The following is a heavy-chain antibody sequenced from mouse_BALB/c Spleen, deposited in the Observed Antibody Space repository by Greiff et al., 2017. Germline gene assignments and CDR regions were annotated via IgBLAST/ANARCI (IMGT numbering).Heavy chain of an antibody. CDR2: IWRGGST. CDR1: GFSLTSYG. D-gene: IGHD2-1*01. J-gene: IGHJ4*01. Sequence: QVQLKQSGPSLVQPSQSLSITCTVSGFSLTSYGVHWVRQSPGKGLEWLGVIWRGGSTDYNAAFMSRLSITKDNSKSQVFFKMNSLQADDTAIYYCAKKKKVGKDYAMDYRGQGTSVTVSS. CDR3: AKKKKVGKDYAMDY. V-gene: IGHV2-5-1*01.